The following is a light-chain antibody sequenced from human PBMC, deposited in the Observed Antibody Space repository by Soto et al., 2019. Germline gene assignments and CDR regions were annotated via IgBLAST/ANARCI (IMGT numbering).Light chain of an antibody. CDR1: QSVSSN. J-gene: IGKJ1*01. Sequence: EIGLTQSPPTLSVSARERATLSCRASQSVSSNLAWYQQKPGQAPRLLILGASTRATGIPARFSGSGSGTEFTLTISSRQSEDFAVYYCQQYNYWPRTVGEGTKVDI. CDR3: QQYNYWPRT. CDR2: GAS. V-gene: IGKV3-15*01.